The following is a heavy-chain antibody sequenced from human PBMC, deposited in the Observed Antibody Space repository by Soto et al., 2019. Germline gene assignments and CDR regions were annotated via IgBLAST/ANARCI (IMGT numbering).Heavy chain of an antibody. CDR3: AIDRNGGWLHMDV. CDR1: GFPFWHYG. Sequence: QVQLVESGGGVVQPGRSLRLSCVGSGFPFWHYGMHWVRQAPGKGLEWVAVIWSDGNKDSYADSVKGRFAISRDNSKDTWYLEMNRLRVEDTAVYFCAIDRNGGWLHMDVWCQGNTVSVSS. J-gene: IGHJ6*02. D-gene: IGHD6-19*01. V-gene: IGHV3-33*03. CDR2: IWSDGNKD.